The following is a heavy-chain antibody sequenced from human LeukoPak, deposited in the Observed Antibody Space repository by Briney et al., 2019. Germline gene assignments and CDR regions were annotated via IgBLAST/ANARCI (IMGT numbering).Heavy chain of an antibody. J-gene: IGHJ3*02. D-gene: IGHD2-2*03. CDR2: IYYSGGT. CDR1: GGSISSSSYY. CDR3: FVSWIFPGALDI. V-gene: IGHV4-39*01. Sequence: SETLSLTCTVSGGSISSSSYYWGWTRQPPGKGLEWIGNIYYSGGTYSNPSLKSRVTISVDTSKNQFSLNLSSVTAADTAVYFCFVSWIFPGALDIWGQGTMIVVSS.